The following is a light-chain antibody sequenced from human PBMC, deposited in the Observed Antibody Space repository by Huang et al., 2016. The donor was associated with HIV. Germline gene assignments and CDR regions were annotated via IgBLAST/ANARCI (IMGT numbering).Light chain of an antibody. CDR2: DTS. CDR1: QSLRSRY. CDR3: QQYGSSPPYP. V-gene: IGKV3-20*01. Sequence: EIVLTQSPGTLSLSPGERDSLSCRASQSLRSRYFAWYQQKPGQAPRLLIYDTSIRATDIPDRFSGSGSGTDFTLTISRLEPEDFAIYYCQQYGSSPPYPFGQGTKLEIK. J-gene: IGKJ2*01.